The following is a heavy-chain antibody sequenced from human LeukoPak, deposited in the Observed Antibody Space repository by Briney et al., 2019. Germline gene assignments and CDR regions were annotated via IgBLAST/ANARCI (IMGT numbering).Heavy chain of an antibody. V-gene: IGHV1-8*01. J-gene: IGHJ6*03. CDR3: ARGNCGGYYYYYYYYYMDV. CDR1: GYTFTSYD. Sequence: ASVKVSCKASGYTFTSYDINWVRQATGQGLEWMGWMNPNSGNTGYAQKFQGRVTMTRNTSISTAYMELSSLRSEDTAVYYCARGNCGGYYYYYYYYYMDVWGKGTTVTVSS. CDR2: MNPNSGNT. D-gene: IGHD3-22*01.